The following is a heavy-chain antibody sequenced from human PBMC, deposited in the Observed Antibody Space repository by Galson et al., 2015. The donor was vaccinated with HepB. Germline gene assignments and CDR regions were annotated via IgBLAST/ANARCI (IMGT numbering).Heavy chain of an antibody. CDR1: GFPFSDYA. Sequence: SLRLSCAASGFPFSDYAMFWVRQAPGKGLEWVSSISGSGGSAHYADSVKGRFTISRDNSKNTMFLQMNSLRDEDTAIYYCAKGRGSGSYSMLSWGQGALVTVSS. D-gene: IGHD3-10*01. V-gene: IGHV3-23*01. J-gene: IGHJ4*02. CDR3: AKGRGSGSYSMLS. CDR2: ISGSGGSA.